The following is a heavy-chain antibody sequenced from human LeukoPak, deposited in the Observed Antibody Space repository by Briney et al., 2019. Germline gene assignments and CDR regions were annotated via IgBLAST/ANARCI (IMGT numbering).Heavy chain of an antibody. CDR2: MYDRGNI. CDR3: AATIKRDYGDTNLHY. D-gene: IGHD4-17*01. V-gene: IGHV4-59*02. Sequence: SETLSLTCTVSGGSVSGYYWSWIRQPPGKGLEWIGYMYDRGNINYNPSLKGRVTISQDMSKNQLSLKLRSVTAADRAVYYCAATIKRDYGDTNLHYWGPGILVTVSS. CDR1: GGSVSGYY. J-gene: IGHJ4*02.